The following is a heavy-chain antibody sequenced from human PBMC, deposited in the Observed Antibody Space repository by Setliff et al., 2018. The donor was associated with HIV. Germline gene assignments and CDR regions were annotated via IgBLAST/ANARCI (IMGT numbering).Heavy chain of an antibody. J-gene: IGHJ3*01. Sequence: NPSETLSLTCTVSDDPINSFYWSWIRQPPGKGLEWIGSIYFTGSSDNNPSLKSRVTLSVDTSKHQFSLKLSSVTAADTAVYYCARVQMAYAAFDVWGQGTMVTVSS. CDR2: IYFTGSS. V-gene: IGHV4-59*01. CDR1: DDPINSFY. D-gene: IGHD4-17*01. CDR3: ARVQMAYAAFDV.